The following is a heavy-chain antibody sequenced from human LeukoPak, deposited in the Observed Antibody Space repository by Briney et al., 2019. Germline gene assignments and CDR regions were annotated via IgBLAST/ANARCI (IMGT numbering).Heavy chain of an antibody. D-gene: IGHD5-18*01. CDR1: GFTFSSYS. CDR2: ISSSSSYI. V-gene: IGHV3-21*01. Sequence: PGGSLRLSCAASGFTFSSYSMNWVRQAPGKGLEWVSSISSSSSYIYYADSVKGRFTISRDNAKNSLYLQMNSLRAEDTAVYYCARDKMVDTAMSNFDYWGQGTLVTVSS. J-gene: IGHJ4*02. CDR3: ARDKMVDTAMSNFDY.